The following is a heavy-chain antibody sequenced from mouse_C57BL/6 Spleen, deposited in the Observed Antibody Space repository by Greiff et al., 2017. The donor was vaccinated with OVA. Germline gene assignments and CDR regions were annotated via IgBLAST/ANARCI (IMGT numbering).Heavy chain of an antibody. D-gene: IGHD2-1*01. CDR3: ASIYYGNYEDYATDY. CDR1: GYAFTNYL. J-gene: IGHJ4*01. CDR2: INPGSGGT. Sequence: QVQLQQSGAELVRPGTSVKVSCKASGYAFTNYLIEWVKQRPGQGLEWIGVINPGSGGTNYNEKFKGKATLTADKSSSTAYMQLSSLTSEDSAVYFCASIYYGNYEDYATDYWGQGTSVTVSS. V-gene: IGHV1-54*01.